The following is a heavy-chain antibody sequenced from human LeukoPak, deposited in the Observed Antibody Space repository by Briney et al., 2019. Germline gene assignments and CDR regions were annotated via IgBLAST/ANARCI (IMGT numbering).Heavy chain of an antibody. J-gene: IGHJ4*02. CDR1: GGSISNYY. CDR2: IYYSGST. CDR3: AGGIAAAGHEGDY. D-gene: IGHD6-13*01. Sequence: WETLSLTCTVSGGSISNYYWSWIRRPPGKGLEWIGYIYYSGSTNYNPSLKSRVTISVDTSKNQFSLKLSSVTAADTAVYYCAGGIAAAGHEGDYWGQGTLVTVSS. V-gene: IGHV4-59*01.